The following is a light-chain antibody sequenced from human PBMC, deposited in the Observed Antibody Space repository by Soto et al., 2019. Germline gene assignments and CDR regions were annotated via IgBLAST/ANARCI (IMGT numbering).Light chain of an antibody. CDR1: SSDVGGSNF. V-gene: IGLV2-14*03. Sequence: QSVLTQPASVSDSPGQSITISCTGTSSDVGGSNFVSWYQQHPGKPPKLIIYDVANRPSGVSNRFSGSKSGSTASLIISGLQAEDEADYYCSSYGGRYNYVFGTGTKLTVL. CDR2: DVA. J-gene: IGLJ1*01. CDR3: SSYGGRYNYV.